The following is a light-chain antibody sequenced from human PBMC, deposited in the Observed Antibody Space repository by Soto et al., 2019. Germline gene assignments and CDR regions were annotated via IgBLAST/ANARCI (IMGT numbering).Light chain of an antibody. Sequence: DIVMTQSPATLSVSPGERATLSCRASQSVSRDLGWYQQKPGQAPRLLIYGASTRATGVPARFSGSGSGTEFTPTISSLQSEDFAIYYCQQSNNWPLTFGGGTKVEIK. CDR2: GAS. J-gene: IGKJ4*01. V-gene: IGKV3-15*01. CDR3: QQSNNWPLT. CDR1: QSVSRD.